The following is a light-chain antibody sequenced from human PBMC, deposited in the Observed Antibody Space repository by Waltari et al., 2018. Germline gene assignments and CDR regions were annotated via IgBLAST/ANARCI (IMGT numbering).Light chain of an antibody. Sequence: DIVLTQSPLSLPVTPGEPASISCRSSQSLLYSAGYSYLEWYLQKPGQSPQLLIYAGSSRASGVPDRFSGSVSGTDFTLRISRVEADDFGVYYCMQGLRTPYTFGQGTKLEIK. CDR3: MQGLRTPYT. CDR1: QSLLYSAGYSY. J-gene: IGKJ2*01. CDR2: AGS. V-gene: IGKV2-28*01.